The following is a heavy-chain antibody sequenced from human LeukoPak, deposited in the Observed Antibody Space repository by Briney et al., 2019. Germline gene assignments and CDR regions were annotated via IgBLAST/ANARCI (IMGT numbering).Heavy chain of an antibody. CDR3: ASGEVAGTFDY. CDR1: GFTFSSYW. D-gene: IGHD6-19*01. V-gene: IGHV3-7*01. Sequence: GGSLRLSCAASGFTFSSYWMSWVRQAPGKGPEWVANIKQDGSEKYYVDSVKGRFTISRDNAKNSLYLQMNSLRAEDTAVYYCASGEVAGTFDYWGQGTLVTVSS. J-gene: IGHJ4*02. CDR2: IKQDGSEK.